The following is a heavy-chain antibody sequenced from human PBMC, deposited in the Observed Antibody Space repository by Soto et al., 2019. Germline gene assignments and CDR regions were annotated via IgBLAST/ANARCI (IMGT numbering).Heavy chain of an antibody. Sequence: GGSLRLSCAASGFTFSKYVLTWVRQSPGKGLEWVTGITWNSGNIGYADSVKGRFTISRDNAENSLYLQMNNLRPEDTALYYCARDTWDSSGYYYYYYYGMDVWCQGTTVTVSS. CDR1: GFTFSKYV. V-gene: IGHV3-9*01. CDR2: ITWNSGNI. J-gene: IGHJ6*02. CDR3: ARDTWDSSGYYYYYYYGMDV. D-gene: IGHD3-22*01.